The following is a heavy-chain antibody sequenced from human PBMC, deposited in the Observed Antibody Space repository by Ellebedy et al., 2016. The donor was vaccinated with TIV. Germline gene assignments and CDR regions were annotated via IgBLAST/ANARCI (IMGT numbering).Heavy chain of an antibody. CDR3: ARSHASRDAFDI. J-gene: IGHJ3*02. V-gene: IGHV3-53*05. D-gene: IGHD2-2*01. CDR2: VYSGGTT. CDR1: GFAVNDNY. Sequence: GGSLRLSCAASGFAVNDNYMSWVRQAPGKGLEWVSVVYSGGTTYFADSVKGRFTISRDRSKNTVYLQMSSLRSEDTAVYYCARSHASRDAFDIWGQGTMVTVSS.